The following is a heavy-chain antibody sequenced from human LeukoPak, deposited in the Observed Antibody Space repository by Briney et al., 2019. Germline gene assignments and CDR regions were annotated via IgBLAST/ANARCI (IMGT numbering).Heavy chain of an antibody. CDR1: GYTFGVYN. V-gene: IGHV1-2*02. Sequence: ASVKVSCKAAGYTFGVYNIHSVRRAPGQGLEWMGCINPNSGATSYAQKFQGRITMTRDTSISTAYMELDRLSSDDTAVFYCARGGRVQIEYWGMGTQVTVSS. J-gene: IGHJ4*02. CDR2: INPNSGAT. CDR3: ARGGRVQIEY.